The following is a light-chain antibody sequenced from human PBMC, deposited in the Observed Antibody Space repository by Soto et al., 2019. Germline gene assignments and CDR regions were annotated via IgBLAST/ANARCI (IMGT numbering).Light chain of an antibody. Sequence: EIVLTQSPGTLSLSPGERATLSCRASQSVSSSYLAWYQQKPGQAPRLLIYGASSRATGITDRFSGSGSGTDFTLTISRLEPEDFAVYYCQQYGSSLFTFGPGTKVDIQ. J-gene: IGKJ3*01. V-gene: IGKV3-20*01. CDR3: QQYGSSLFT. CDR1: QSVSSSY. CDR2: GAS.